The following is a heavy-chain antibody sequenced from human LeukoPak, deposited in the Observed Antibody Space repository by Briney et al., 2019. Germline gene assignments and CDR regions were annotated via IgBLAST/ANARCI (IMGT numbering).Heavy chain of an antibody. CDR1: GYTFTGYY. V-gene: IGHV1-18*04. CDR2: ISAYNGNT. CDR3: ARDRITMVRGVLDP. J-gene: IGHJ5*02. Sequence: ASVKVSCKASGYTFTGYYMHWVRQAPGQRLEWMGWISAYNGNTKYAQKLQGRVTMTTDTSTSTAYMELRSLRSDDTAVYYFARDRITMVRGVLDPWGQGTLVTVSS. D-gene: IGHD3-10*01.